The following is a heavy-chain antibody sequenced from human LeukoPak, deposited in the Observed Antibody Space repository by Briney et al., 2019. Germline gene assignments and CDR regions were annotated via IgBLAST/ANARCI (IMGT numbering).Heavy chain of an antibody. CDR3: ARGYCSGGSCYSPYFDY. J-gene: IGHJ4*02. Sequence: GGSLRLSCAASGFTFDDYGMSWVRQAPGKGLEWVSGINWNGGSTGYADSGKGRFTISRDNAKTSLYLQMNSLRAEDTALYYCARGYCSGGSCYSPYFDYWGQGTLVTVSS. D-gene: IGHD2-15*01. V-gene: IGHV3-20*04. CDR2: INWNGGST. CDR1: GFTFDDYG.